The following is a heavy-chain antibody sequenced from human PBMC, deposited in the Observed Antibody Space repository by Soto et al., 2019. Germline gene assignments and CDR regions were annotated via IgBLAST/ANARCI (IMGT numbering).Heavy chain of an antibody. D-gene: IGHD1-1*01. V-gene: IGHV1-69*13. Sequence: SVKVSCKSSGGTFSSHSINWVRQAPGQGLEWMGGIIPIFGPANFAKKFQGRVTITADESTTTAYMELSSLTSEDTAVYYCATGSFTSTGGRIGYHYNAMDVWGQGTTVTVS. CDR1: GGTFSSHS. CDR3: ATGSFTSTGGRIGYHYNAMDV. CDR2: IIPIFGPA. J-gene: IGHJ6*02.